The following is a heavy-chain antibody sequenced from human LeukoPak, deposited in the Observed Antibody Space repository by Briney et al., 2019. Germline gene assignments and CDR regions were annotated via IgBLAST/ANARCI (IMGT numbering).Heavy chain of an antibody. Sequence: PSETLSLTCTVSGDSMSGISYYWGWIRQPPGKGLEWIGSMCYGGSTYYNPSLEGRVTISIDTSKNQFSLKLSSVTAADTAVYYCARHDGSKTLNWFDPWGQGILVTVSS. CDR1: GDSMSGISYY. CDR2: MCYGGST. CDR3: ARHDGSKTLNWFDP. V-gene: IGHV4-39*01. J-gene: IGHJ5*02.